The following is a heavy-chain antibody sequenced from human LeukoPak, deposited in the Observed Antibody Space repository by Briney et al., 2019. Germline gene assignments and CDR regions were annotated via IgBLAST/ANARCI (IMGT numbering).Heavy chain of an antibody. D-gene: IGHD2/OR15-2a*01. CDR2: IRSKSYGGTS. CDR1: GFTFGVDG. CDR3: SRAFWRFGLDF. J-gene: IGHJ4*02. V-gene: IGHV3-49*03. Sequence: PGGSLRLSCIASGFTFGVDGMSWFRQAPGKGLEWVAFIRSKSYGGTSEYAASVRGRFTVSRDDSKSIAYLQMESLKTEDTAVYYCSRAFWRFGLDFWGQGTPVTVSS.